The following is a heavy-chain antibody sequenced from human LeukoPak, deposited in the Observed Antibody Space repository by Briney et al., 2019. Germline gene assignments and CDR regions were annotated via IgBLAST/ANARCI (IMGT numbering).Heavy chain of an antibody. D-gene: IGHD3-3*01. Sequence: GESLKISCKGSGYSFTSYWIGWVRQMPGKGLEWMGIIYPGDSDTRYSPSFQDQVTISADKSISTAYLQWSSLKASDTAMYYCARQSPGGYDFWSGYYYFYYWGQGTLVTVSS. V-gene: IGHV5-51*01. J-gene: IGHJ4*02. CDR1: GYSFTSYW. CDR3: ARQSPGGYDFWSGYYYFYY. CDR2: IYPGDSDT.